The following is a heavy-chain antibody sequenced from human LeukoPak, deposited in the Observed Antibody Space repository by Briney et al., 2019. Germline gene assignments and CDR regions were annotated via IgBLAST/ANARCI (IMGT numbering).Heavy chain of an antibody. CDR3: AKDLGGGYFDY. CDR1: GFTVSNIY. V-gene: IGHV3-66*01. J-gene: IGHJ4*02. CDR2: IYSDYST. Sequence: GGSLRLSCAASGFTVSNIYMSWVRQAPGKGLEWVSVIYSDYSTNYADSVKGRFTISRDNSKNTLYLQMNSLRAEDTAVYYCAKDLGGGYFDYWGQGTLVTVSS. D-gene: IGHD2-15*01.